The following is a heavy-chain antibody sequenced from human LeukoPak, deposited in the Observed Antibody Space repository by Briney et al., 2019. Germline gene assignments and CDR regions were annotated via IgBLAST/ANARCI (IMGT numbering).Heavy chain of an antibody. Sequence: GGSLRLSCAASGFTFSSYSMNWVRQAPGKGLEWVSSISSSSSYIYYADSVKGRFTISRDNSKNTLYLQMNSLRAEDTAVYYCARCGYSGYDPFDYWGQGTLVTVSS. CDR3: ARCGYSGYDPFDY. D-gene: IGHD5-12*01. V-gene: IGHV3-21*01. CDR2: ISSSSSYI. CDR1: GFTFSSYS. J-gene: IGHJ4*02.